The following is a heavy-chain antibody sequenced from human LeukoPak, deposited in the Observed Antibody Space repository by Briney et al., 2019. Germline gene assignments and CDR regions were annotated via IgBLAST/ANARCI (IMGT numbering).Heavy chain of an antibody. J-gene: IGHJ3*02. CDR2: ITSDASGI. Sequence: PGESLRIPCVASGFTFSRYEMDWVRQAPGKGLEWVSSITSDASGINYADSVRGRLTISRDNAKSSLYLQMNSLRAEDTAVYYCAREKDYTRDAFDIWGQGTAVTVSS. CDR1: GFTFSRYE. CDR3: AREKDYTRDAFDI. V-gene: IGHV3-48*03. D-gene: IGHD4-11*01.